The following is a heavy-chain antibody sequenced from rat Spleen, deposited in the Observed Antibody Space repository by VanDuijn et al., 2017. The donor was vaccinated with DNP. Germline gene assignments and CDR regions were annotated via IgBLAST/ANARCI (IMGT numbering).Heavy chain of an antibody. J-gene: IGHJ2*01. D-gene: IGHD4-3*01. Sequence: EVQLVESGGGLVQPGRSLKLSCATSGFTFSDYYMAWVRQAPTKGLEWVAYINYDGSITDYGDSVKGRFTISRHNAKSTLYLQMNSLRSEDMATYYCVRWNSGHFDYWGQGVMVTVSS. CDR2: INYDGSIT. V-gene: IGHV5-22*01. CDR1: GFTFSDYY. CDR3: VRWNSGHFDY.